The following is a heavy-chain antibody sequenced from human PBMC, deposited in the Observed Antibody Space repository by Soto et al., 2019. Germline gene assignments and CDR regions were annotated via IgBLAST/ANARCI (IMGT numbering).Heavy chain of an antibody. Sequence: QITLKESGPTLVKPTQTLTLTCTFSGFSLSTSEVGVGWIRQPPGKALEWLALLYWDDDKRYNPSLKSRLTITKVTSKNQVVLTLTNMDPVDTATYYCVHRAGMGGNSWLPGHWGQGTLVTVSS. V-gene: IGHV2-5*02. D-gene: IGHD6-13*01. J-gene: IGHJ4*02. CDR1: GFSLSTSEVG. CDR3: VHRAGMGGNSWLPGH. CDR2: LYWDDDK.